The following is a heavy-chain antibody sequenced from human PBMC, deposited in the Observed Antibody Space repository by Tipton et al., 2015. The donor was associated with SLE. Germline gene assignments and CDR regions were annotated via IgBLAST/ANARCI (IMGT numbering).Heavy chain of an antibody. J-gene: IGHJ3*01. D-gene: IGHD3-3*01. CDR3: ARPKMPTLIFGAVDF. CDR1: GFTFSSYG. Sequence: SLRLSCAASGFTFSSYGMHWVRQAPGKGLEWVAFIRYDGSNKYYADSVKGRFTISRDNSENTLYLQMSGLRSEDTAIYYCARPKMPTLIFGAVDFWGQGTMVTVSS. CDR2: IRYDGSNK. V-gene: IGHV3-30*02.